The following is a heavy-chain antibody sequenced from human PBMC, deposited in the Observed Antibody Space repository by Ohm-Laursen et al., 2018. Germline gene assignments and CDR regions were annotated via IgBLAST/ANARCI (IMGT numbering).Heavy chain of an antibody. D-gene: IGHD2-2*02. J-gene: IGHJ4*02. CDR3: ARDSYRSGDY. V-gene: IGHV1-2*02. CDR2: INPDNGGT. Sequence: ASVKVSCKASGYTFSDYFIHWVRQAPGQGLGWMGWINPDNGGTYYAQNFQGRVTMSSDTSISTAYMELSRLRSDDTAVYYCARDSYRSGDYWGQGTLVTVSS. CDR1: GYTFSDYF.